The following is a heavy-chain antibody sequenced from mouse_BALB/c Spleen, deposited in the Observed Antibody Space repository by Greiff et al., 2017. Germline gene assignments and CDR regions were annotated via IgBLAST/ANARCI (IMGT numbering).Heavy chain of an antibody. CDR3: ARGGKPYYAMDY. D-gene: IGHD2-1*01. CDR1: GFSLTSYG. J-gene: IGHJ4*01. V-gene: IGHV2-2*02. CDR2: IWSGGST. Sequence: VKVVESGPGLVQPSQSLSITCTVSGFSLTSYGVHWVRQSPGKGLEWLGVIWSGGSTDYNAAFISRLSISKDNSKSQVFFKMNSLQANDTAIYYCARGGKPYYAMDYWGQGTSVTVSS.